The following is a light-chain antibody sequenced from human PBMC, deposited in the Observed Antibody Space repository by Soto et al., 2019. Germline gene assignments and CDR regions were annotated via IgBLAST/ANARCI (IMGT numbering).Light chain of an antibody. Sequence: IVLAPSPRTLSLSPGERATLSCRASQSVSSNYLAWYQQKPGQAPRLLIYGASSRATGIPDRFSGSVSGTDFTLTIRRLEPEDFAVYYCQQYGSSYPWTFGKGTKV. CDR3: QQYGSSYPWT. CDR2: GAS. J-gene: IGKJ1*01. V-gene: IGKV3-20*01. CDR1: QSVSSNY.